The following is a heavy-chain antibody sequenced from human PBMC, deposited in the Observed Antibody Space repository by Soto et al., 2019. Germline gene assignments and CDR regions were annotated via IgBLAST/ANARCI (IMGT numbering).Heavy chain of an antibody. CDR1: GFTFSSYS. CDR3: ARGSAGPYYFDY. D-gene: IGHD6-13*01. V-gene: IGHV3-21*01. J-gene: IGHJ4*02. Sequence: PGVSLRLSCAASGFTFSSYSINWVRQAPGKGLEWVSSISSSSSYIYYADSVKGRFTISRDNAKNSLYLQMNSLRAEDTAVYYCARGSAGPYYFDYWGQGTLVTVSS. CDR2: ISSSSSYI.